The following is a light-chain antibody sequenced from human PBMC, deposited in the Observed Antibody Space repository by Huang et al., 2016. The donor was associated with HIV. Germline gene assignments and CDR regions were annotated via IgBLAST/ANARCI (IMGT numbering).Light chain of an antibody. CDR1: QGVHNSY. CDR3: QQYGTLPYT. CDR2: GAS. V-gene: IGKV3-20*01. J-gene: IGKJ2*01. Sequence: EIVLTQSPVTLSLSPGAGAPLSCRASQGVHNSYVSWYQQKPGPAPRLLIFGASNRAPGVPHRFRGSVSGTDFTLTISGLDPEDFAVYYCQQYGTLPYTFGQGTKLEI.